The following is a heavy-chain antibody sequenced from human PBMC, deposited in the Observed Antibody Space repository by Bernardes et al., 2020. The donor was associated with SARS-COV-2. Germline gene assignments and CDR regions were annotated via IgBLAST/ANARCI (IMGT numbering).Heavy chain of an antibody. Sequence: ASVKVSCKTSGYIFSAFGISWVRQAPGQGLEWMGWITPSKGTTAYAQKFQGRVTMTTDTSTSTAYMELRSLSFDDTAVYFCARDRKVRGITNNWFDPWGQGTLVTVSS. CDR3: ARDRKVRGITNNWFDP. CDR2: ITPSKGTT. D-gene: IGHD3-10*01. V-gene: IGHV1-18*01. CDR1: GYIFSAFG. J-gene: IGHJ5*02.